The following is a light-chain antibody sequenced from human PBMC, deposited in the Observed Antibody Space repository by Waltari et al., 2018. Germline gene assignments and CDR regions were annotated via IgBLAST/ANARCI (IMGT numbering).Light chain of an antibody. CDR1: ALANQY. Sequence: SYELTQPPSVSVSPGQTARTTCPGAALANQYVYWYQQKPGQAPVLMIYKDTERPSGIPERFSGSSSGTTVTLTISGVQAEDEADYYCQSSDTNCTHVFGIGTKVTVL. CDR2: KDT. V-gene: IGLV3-25*03. J-gene: IGLJ1*01. CDR3: QSSDTNCTHV.